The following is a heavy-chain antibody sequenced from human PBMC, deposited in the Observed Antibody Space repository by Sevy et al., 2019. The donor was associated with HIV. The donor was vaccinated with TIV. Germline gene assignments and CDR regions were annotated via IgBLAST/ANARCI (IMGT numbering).Heavy chain of an antibody. V-gene: IGHV4-34*01. D-gene: IGHD2-2*01. CDR3: ARGKKGIVVVPAAPSWFDP. Sequence: SETLSLTCAVYGGSFSGYCWSWIRQPPGKGLEWIGEINHSGSTNYNPSLKSRVTISVDTSKNQFSLKLSSVTAADTAVYYCARGKKGIVVVPAAPSWFDPWGQGALVTVSS. CDR1: GGSFSGYC. CDR2: INHSGST. J-gene: IGHJ5*02.